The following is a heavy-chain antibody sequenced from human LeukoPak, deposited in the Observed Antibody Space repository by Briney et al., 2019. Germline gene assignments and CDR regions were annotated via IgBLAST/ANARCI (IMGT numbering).Heavy chain of an antibody. CDR1: GFTFDDYA. V-gene: IGHV3-9*01. CDR2: ISWNSGSI. CDR3: AKDKLGRGDYYDSSGFDY. Sequence: PGGSLRLSCAASGFTFDDYAMHWVRQAPGKGLEWVSGISWNSGSIGYADSAKGRFTISRDNAKNSLYLQMNSLRAEDTALYYCAKDKLGRGDYYDSSGFDYWGQGTLVTVSS. J-gene: IGHJ4*02. D-gene: IGHD3-22*01.